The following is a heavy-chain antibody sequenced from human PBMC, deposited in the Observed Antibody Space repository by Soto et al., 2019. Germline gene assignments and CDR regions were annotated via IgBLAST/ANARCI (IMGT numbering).Heavy chain of an antibody. CDR2: ISWNSGSI. V-gene: IGHV3-9*01. J-gene: IGHJ6*03. CDR1: GFTFDDYA. CDR3: AKGGYCSSTSCYGRVDYYYYYMDV. Sequence: GGSLRLSCAASGFTFDDYAMHWVRQAPGKGLEWVSGISWNSGSIGYADSVKGRFTISRDNAKNSLYLQMNSLRAEDTALYYCAKGGYCSSTSCYGRVDYYYYYMDVWGKGTTVTVSS. D-gene: IGHD2-2*01.